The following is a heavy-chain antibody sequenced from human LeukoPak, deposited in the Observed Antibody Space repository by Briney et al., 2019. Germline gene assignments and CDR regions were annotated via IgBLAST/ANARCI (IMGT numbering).Heavy chain of an antibody. CDR2: IYYSGST. V-gene: IGHV4-39*07. Sequence: PSETLSLTCTVSGGSISSSSYYWGWIRQPPGKGLEWIGSIYYSGSTYYNPSLKSRVTISVDTSKNQFSLKLSSVTAADTAVYYCARGHCSGGSCYSLPPKAKLNWFDPWGQGTLVTVSS. D-gene: IGHD2-15*01. J-gene: IGHJ5*02. CDR1: GGSISSSSYY. CDR3: ARGHCSGGSCYSLPPKAKLNWFDP.